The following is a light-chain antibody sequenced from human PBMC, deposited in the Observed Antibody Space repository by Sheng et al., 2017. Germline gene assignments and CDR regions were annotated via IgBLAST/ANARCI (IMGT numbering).Light chain of an antibody. CDR3: QQYNNWPET. CDR1: QSVSSN. Sequence: EIVMTQSPATLSVSPGERATLSCRASQSVSSNLAWYQQKPGQAPRLLIYGAYTRATGIPVRFSGSGSGTEFTLTISSLQSEDFAVYYCQQYNNWPETFGQGTKVEIK. V-gene: IGKV3-15*01. CDR2: GAY. J-gene: IGKJ1*01.